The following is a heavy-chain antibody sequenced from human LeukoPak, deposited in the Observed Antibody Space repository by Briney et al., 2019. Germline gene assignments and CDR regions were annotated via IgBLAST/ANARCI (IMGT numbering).Heavy chain of an antibody. CDR2: IIPIFGTA. Sequence: SVKVSCKASGGTFSSYAISWVRQAPGQGLEWMGGIIPIFGTANYAQKFQGRVTITTDESTSTAYMELSSLRSEGTAVYYCARGSGIAAAKGGFDPWGQGTLVTVSS. CDR1: GGTFSSYA. J-gene: IGHJ5*02. D-gene: IGHD6-13*01. CDR3: ARGSGIAAAKGGFDP. V-gene: IGHV1-69*05.